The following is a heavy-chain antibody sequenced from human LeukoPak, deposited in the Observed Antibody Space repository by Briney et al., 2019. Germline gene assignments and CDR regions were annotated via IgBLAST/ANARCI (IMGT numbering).Heavy chain of an antibody. CDR2: INPNSGGT. Sequence: ASVKVSCKASGYTFTGYYIHWVRQAPGQGLECKGWINPNSGGTNYAQKFQGRVTMTRDTSISTAYMELSRLRSDDTAVYYCARADSKPLVASYGKPIAAKEPLYAFDIWGQGTMVTVSS. CDR3: ARADSKPLVASYGKPIAAKEPLYAFDI. V-gene: IGHV1-2*02. D-gene: IGHD6-13*01. J-gene: IGHJ3*02. CDR1: GYTFTGYY.